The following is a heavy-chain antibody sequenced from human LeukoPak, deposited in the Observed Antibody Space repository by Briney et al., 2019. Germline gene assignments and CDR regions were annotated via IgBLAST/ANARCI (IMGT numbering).Heavy chain of an antibody. J-gene: IGHJ6*03. CDR2: TKSKTDGGTT. V-gene: IGHV3-15*01. Sequence: GGSLRLSRAASGFTFSHAGMSWVRQAPGKGLEWVGHTKSKTDGGTTDYAAPVKGRFTISRDDSKNTLYLQMNSLKTEDTAVYYCTTDRTPRRFGELLSHYYYMDVWGKGTTVTISS. CDR3: TTDRTPRRFGELLSHYYYMDV. D-gene: IGHD3-10*01. CDR1: GFTFSHAG.